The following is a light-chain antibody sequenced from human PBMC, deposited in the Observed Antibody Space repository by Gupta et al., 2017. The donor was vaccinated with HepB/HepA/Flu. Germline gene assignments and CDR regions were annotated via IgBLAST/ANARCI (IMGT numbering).Light chain of an antibody. Sequence: DIQLTPSPSTLSASVGDKVTITCRASQSVTTWLDWYQQKPGKAPQLLISRASSLEPGVPSRFSGSGSGTTFTLTINGLQPDDFATYFCQHYCTSSRTFGQGTKVDVK. V-gene: IGKV1-5*03. CDR2: RAS. CDR3: QHYCTSSRT. J-gene: IGKJ1*01. CDR1: QSVTTW.